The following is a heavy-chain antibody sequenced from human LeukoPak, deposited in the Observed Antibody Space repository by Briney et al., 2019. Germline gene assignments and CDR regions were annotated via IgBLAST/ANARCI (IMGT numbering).Heavy chain of an antibody. CDR2: LSAHIGDT. CDR3: ARVGDGSSWYLSLDY. D-gene: IGHD6-13*01. V-gene: IGHV1-18*01. Sequence: ASVKVSCKASGYSFTTFGITWVRQAPGQGLEWMAWLSAHIGDTNYSQKFQGRVTVTSDTSTSTAYMELRSLKSDDTAVYYCARVGDGSSWYLSLDYWGQGTLVTVSS. CDR1: GYSFTTFG. J-gene: IGHJ4*02.